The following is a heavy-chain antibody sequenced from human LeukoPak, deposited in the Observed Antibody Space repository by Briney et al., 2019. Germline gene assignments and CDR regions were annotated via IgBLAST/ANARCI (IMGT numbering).Heavy chain of an antibody. D-gene: IGHD3-10*01. CDR2: IYPGDSDT. CDR3: ARVMVRGVIIIYYFDY. CDR1: GYSFTSYW. J-gene: IGHJ4*02. V-gene: IGHV5-51*01. Sequence: GESLKISCKGSGYSFTSYWIGWVRQMPGKGLEWMGIIYPGDSDTRYSPSFQGQVTISADKSVSTAYLQWSSLKASDTAMYYCARVMVRGVIIIYYFDYWGQGTLVTVSS.